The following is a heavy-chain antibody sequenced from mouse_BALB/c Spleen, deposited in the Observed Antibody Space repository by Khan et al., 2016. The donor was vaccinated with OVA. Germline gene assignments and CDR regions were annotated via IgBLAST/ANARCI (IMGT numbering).Heavy chain of an antibody. J-gene: IGHJ3*01. V-gene: IGHV7-3*02. CDR2: IRKKASGYTT. CDR1: GFTFTDYY. Sequence: EVELVESGGGLVQPGGSLRLSCATSGFTFTDYYMNWVRQPPGKALEWLGFIRKKASGYTTEYSPSVKGRFTISRDNSQSLLYLHMNTLRAEDSATYYCARVDYGYGFAYWGQGTLVTVSA. CDR3: ARVDYGYGFAY. D-gene: IGHD1-2*01.